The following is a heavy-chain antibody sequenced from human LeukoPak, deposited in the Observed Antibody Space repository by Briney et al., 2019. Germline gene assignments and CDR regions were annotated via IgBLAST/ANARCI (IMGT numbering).Heavy chain of an antibody. CDR1: GFTFSSYG. CDR2: ISGSGDST. Sequence: GGSLRLSCAASGFTFSSYGMSWVRQAPGKGLEWVSAISGSGDSTYYADSVKGRFTISRDNSKNTLYLQLNSLRGEDTAVYYCAKDLTQWSKHYNYYMDVWGKGTTVTISS. D-gene: IGHD6-19*01. J-gene: IGHJ6*03. V-gene: IGHV3-23*01. CDR3: AKDLTQWSKHYNYYMDV.